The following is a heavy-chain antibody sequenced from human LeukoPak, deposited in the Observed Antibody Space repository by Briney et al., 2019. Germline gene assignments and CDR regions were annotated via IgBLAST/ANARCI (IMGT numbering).Heavy chain of an antibody. Sequence: ASVKVSCKASGYTFISYGISWVRQAPGQGLEWMGWINPYNGNTNYAQKLQGRVTMTTDTSTSTAYMELRSLRSDDTAVYYCARSKYDFWSGYTRAGNYYYYMDVWGKGTTVTVSS. V-gene: IGHV1-18*01. CDR2: INPYNGNT. CDR1: GYTFISYG. CDR3: ARSKYDFWSGYTRAGNYYYYMDV. J-gene: IGHJ6*03. D-gene: IGHD3-3*01.